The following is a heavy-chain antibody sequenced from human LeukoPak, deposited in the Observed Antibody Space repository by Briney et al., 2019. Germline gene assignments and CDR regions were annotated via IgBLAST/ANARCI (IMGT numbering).Heavy chain of an antibody. CDR2: IYYTGTT. CDR1: GGSISSGDYY. D-gene: IGHD1-1*01. V-gene: IGHV4-31*03. CDR3: AKALDP. Sequence: TLSLTCTVSGGSISSGDYYWSWLRRHPVKGLEWLGNIYYTGTTYYNPSLRSRLTISRDTSKNQFFLKLTSVTAADTAVYYCAKALDPWGQGTLVTVSS. J-gene: IGHJ5*02.